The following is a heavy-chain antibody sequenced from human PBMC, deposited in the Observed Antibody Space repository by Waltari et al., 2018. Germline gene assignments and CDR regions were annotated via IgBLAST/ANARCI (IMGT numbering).Heavy chain of an antibody. CDR1: GFTFSSYS. D-gene: IGHD6-19*01. V-gene: IGHV3-21*01. CDR2: ISSSSSYI. CDR3: ARVGPKWLHAFDI. Sequence: EVQLVESGGGLVKPGGSLRLSCAASGFTFSSYSMNWVRQAPGKGLEWVSSISSSSSYIYYADSVKGRFTISRDNAKNSLYLQMNSLRAEDTAVYYCARVGPKWLHAFDIWGQGTMVTVSS. J-gene: IGHJ3*02.